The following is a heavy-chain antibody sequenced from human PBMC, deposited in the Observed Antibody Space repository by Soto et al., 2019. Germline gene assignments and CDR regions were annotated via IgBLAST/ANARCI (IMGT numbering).Heavy chain of an antibody. J-gene: IGHJ4*02. Sequence: QVLLMQSGGEVKKPGDSVKVSCKASGFTFRIYAIAWVRQAPGQGLEWMGWIRAHNGDANYAQNFQDRVTMTADTSTNTAYLDLRSLGTDDTAVYYCARLTGFISPFPDYWGQGTLVSVSS. CDR1: GFTFRIYA. D-gene: IGHD3-16*02. V-gene: IGHV1-18*04. CDR2: IRAHNGDA. CDR3: ARLTGFISPFPDY.